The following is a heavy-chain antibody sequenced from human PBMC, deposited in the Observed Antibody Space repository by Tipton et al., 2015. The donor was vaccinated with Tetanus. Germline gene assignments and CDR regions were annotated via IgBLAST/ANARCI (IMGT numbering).Heavy chain of an antibody. V-gene: IGHV4-4*07. Sequence: TLSLTCTVSGGSISSYYWSWIRQPAGKGLEWIGRIYTSGSTNYNPSLKSRFTMSVDTSKNQFSLKLSSVTAADTAVYYCSRDEVVITTGWWFDPWGQGTLVTVSS. CDR1: GGSISSYY. CDR2: IYTSGST. D-gene: IGHD3-22*01. J-gene: IGHJ5*02. CDR3: SRDEVVITTGWWFDP.